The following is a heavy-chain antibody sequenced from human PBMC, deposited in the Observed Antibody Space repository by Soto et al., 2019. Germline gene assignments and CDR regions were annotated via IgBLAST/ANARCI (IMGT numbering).Heavy chain of an antibody. V-gene: IGHV4-39*01. Sequence: SETLSLTCTVSGGSISSSSYYWGWIRQPPGKGLEWIGSIYYSGSTYYNPSLKSRVTISVDTSKNQFSLKLSSVTAADTAVYYCERLEGSSSWGGYYYYGMDVWGQGTTVTVSS. CDR3: ERLEGSSSWGGYYYYGMDV. D-gene: IGHD6-13*01. CDR2: IYYSGST. CDR1: GGSISSSSYY. J-gene: IGHJ6*02.